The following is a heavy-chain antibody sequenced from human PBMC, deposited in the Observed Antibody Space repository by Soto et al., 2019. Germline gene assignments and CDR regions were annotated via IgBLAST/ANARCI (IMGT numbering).Heavy chain of an antibody. CDR3: ARLLSIAAAVPLRYYYYGMDV. J-gene: IGHJ6*02. Sequence: ASVKSYSKASCYTYTRCCISWVGQAPGQGLELMGWISAYNGNTNYAQKLQGRVTMTADTSTSTAYMELRSLRSDDTAVYYCARLLSIAAAVPLRYYYYGMDVWGQGTTVTVSS. CDR2: ISAYNGNT. D-gene: IGHD6-13*01. V-gene: IGHV1-18*01. CDR1: CYTYTRCC.